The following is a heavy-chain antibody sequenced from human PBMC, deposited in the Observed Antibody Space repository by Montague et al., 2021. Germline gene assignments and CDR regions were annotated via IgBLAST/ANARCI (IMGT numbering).Heavy chain of an antibody. CDR2: THHRGST. Sequence: SETLSLTCDIYVDSFTAYSWGWIRQPPGKGLEWIGETHHRGSTKSNPSLKTRVSLSLDTSKNQLSLNLHSVTAADTAVYYCVAIKWERQTRNYIEEWGPGILVSVSS. CDR3: VAIKWERQTRNYIEE. CDR1: VDSFTAYS. D-gene: IGHD1-26*01. J-gene: IGHJ4*02. V-gene: IGHV4-34*01.